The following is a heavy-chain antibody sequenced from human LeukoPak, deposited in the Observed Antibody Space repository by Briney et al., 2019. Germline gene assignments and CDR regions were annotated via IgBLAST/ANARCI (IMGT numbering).Heavy chain of an antibody. CDR2: ISYSGNT. J-gene: IGHJ4*02. CDR3: ARDPNYYDSSGPPSGFDY. CDR1: GGSISSSDFY. Sequence: SETLSLTCTVSGGSISSSDFYWGWIRQPPGKGLEWIGSISYSGNTYYNPSLKSRVTISVDTSKNQFSLKLSSVTAADTAVYYCARDPNYYDSSGPPSGFDYWGQGTLVTVSS. D-gene: IGHD3-22*01. V-gene: IGHV4-39*02.